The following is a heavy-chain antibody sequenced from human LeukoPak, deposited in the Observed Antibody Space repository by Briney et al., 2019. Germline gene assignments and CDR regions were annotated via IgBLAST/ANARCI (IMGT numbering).Heavy chain of an antibody. Sequence: PRASVKFSCKASGNTLTSSHAHWVRQAPGKGLEWMGIINFGARKTNYAQTFKGRFTVTSDTSTSTIYMKLASLRPEDPAVYYCARYRGESYDIDYWGQGTLVTVS. CDR1: GNTLTSSH. CDR3: ARYRGESYDIDY. CDR2: INFGARKT. V-gene: IGHV1-46*01. J-gene: IGHJ4*02. D-gene: IGHD1-26*01.